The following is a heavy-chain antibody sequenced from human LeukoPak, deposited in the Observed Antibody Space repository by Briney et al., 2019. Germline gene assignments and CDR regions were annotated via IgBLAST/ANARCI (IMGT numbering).Heavy chain of an antibody. J-gene: IGHJ4*02. CDR3: ASLGGSGSYYPRYFDY. Sequence: GGSLRLSCAASGFTFGNAWMSWVRQAPGKGLEWVGRIKSKTEGGTTDYAAPVKGRFTISRDDSKNTLYLQMNSLKTEDTAVYYCASLGGSGSYYPRYFDYWGQGTLVTVSS. CDR1: GFTFGNAW. CDR2: IKSKTEGGTT. V-gene: IGHV3-15*01. D-gene: IGHD3-10*01.